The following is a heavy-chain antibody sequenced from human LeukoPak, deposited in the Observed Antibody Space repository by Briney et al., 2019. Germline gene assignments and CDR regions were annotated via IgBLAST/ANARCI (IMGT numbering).Heavy chain of an antibody. CDR3: ATSESQTKFDY. J-gene: IGHJ4*02. CDR2: IYPGDSDT. CDR1: GYSFTTYW. V-gene: IGHV5-51*01. D-gene: IGHD1/OR15-1a*01. Sequence: GESLKISCKGSGYSFTTYWIGWVRQMPGKGLEWMGIIYPGDSDTRYSPSFQGQVTISADKSINTAYLQWSSLKASDTAMYFCATSESQTKFDYWGQGTQVIVSS.